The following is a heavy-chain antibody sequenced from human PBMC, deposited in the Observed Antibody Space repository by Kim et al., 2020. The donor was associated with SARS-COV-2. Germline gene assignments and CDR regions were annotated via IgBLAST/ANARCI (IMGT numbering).Heavy chain of an antibody. CDR2: ISYDGSNK. V-gene: IGHV3-30-3*01. CDR3: ARDLGYCSSTSCYTRGYYYYGMDV. CDR1: GFTFSSYA. D-gene: IGHD2-2*02. J-gene: IGHJ6*02. Sequence: GGSLRLSCAASGFTFSSYAMHWVRQAPGKGLEWVAVISYDGSNKYYADSVKGRFTISRDNSKNTLYLQMNSLRAEDTAVYYCARDLGYCSSTSCYTRGYYYYGMDVWGQGTTVTVSS.